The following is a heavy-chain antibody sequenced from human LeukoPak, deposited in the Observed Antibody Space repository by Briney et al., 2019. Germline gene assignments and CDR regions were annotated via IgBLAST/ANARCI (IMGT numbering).Heavy chain of an antibody. V-gene: IGHV1-69*13. CDR3: ARGDHLTYDYSNYDYYYYMDV. CDR1: GYTFTSYG. D-gene: IGHD4-11*01. CDR2: IIPLFGTA. J-gene: IGHJ6*03. Sequence: GASVKVSCKASGYTFTSYGISWVRQAPGQGLEWMGAIIPLFGTADYAEKFQGRVTITADDSTSTAYMELSSLRSEDTAVYYCARGDHLTYDYSNYDYYYYMDVWGKGTTVTVSS.